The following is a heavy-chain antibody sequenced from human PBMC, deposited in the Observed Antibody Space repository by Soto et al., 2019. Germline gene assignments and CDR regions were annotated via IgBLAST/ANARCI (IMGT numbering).Heavy chain of an antibody. CDR1: GFTFSNYE. CDR3: ARERTPDAFDI. CDR2: ISSSGSTM. Sequence: GGSLRLSCAASGFTFSNYEMNWVRQAPGKGLEWVSYISSSGSTMYYAESVKGRFTISRDNAKNSLYLQMSSLRAEDTAVYYCARERTPDAFDIWGQGTMVTVSS. V-gene: IGHV3-48*03. D-gene: IGHD2-15*01. J-gene: IGHJ3*02.